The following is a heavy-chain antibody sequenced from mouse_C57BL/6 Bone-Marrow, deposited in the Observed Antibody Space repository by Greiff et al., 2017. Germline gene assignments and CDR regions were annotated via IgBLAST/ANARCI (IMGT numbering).Heavy chain of an antibody. J-gene: IGHJ3*01. CDR1: GYTFTSYW. Sequence: VQLQQPGAELVRPGTSVKLSCKASGYTFTSYWMHWVKQRPGQGLEWIGVIDPSDSYTNYNQKFKGKATLTVDTSSSTAYMQLSSLTSEDAAVYYCARYLWFAYWGQGTLVTVSA. D-gene: IGHD5-1*01. CDR2: IDPSDSYT. CDR3: ARYLWFAY. V-gene: IGHV1-59*01.